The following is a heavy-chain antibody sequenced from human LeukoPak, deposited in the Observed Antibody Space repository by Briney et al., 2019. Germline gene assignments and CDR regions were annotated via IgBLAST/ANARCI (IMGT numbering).Heavy chain of an antibody. CDR1: GYSSGYY. V-gene: IGHV1-2*02. CDR2: INPNSGGT. CDR3: AREGSSGYYRVGFNWFDP. J-gene: IGHJ5*02. Sequence: ASVKVSCKASGYSSGYYMHWVRQAPGQGLEWMGWINPNSGGTNYAPKFQGRVTMTRDTSISTAYMELSRLRSDDAAVYYCAREGSSGYYRVGFNWFDPWGQGTLVTVSS. D-gene: IGHD3-22*01.